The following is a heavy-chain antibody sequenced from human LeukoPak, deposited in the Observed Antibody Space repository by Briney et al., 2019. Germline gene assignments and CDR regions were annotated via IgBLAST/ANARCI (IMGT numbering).Heavy chain of an antibody. CDR3: AKEGGPLWDYFDY. Sequence: GGSLRLSCAASGFTFSSYGMHWVRQAPGKGLEWVAFIRYDGSNKYYADSVKGRFTISRDNSKNTLYLQMNSLRAEDTAVYYCAKEGGPLWDYFDYWGQGTLVTVSS. J-gene: IGHJ4*02. V-gene: IGHV3-30*02. CDR1: GFTFSSYG. CDR2: IRYDGSNK. D-gene: IGHD3-16*01.